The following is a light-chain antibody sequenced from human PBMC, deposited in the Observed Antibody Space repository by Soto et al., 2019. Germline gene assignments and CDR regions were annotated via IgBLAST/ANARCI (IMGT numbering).Light chain of an antibody. CDR2: SNT. CDR1: SSNIGRNT. Sequence: QSVLTQPPSASGTPGQRVTISCSGSSSNIGRNTVSWYQHLPGTAPKLLIYSNTQRPSGVPDRFSGSKSGTSASLAISGLQSEDEADYYCAAWDDNLHGLFGGGTKVTVL. V-gene: IGLV1-44*01. J-gene: IGLJ2*01. CDR3: AAWDDNLHGL.